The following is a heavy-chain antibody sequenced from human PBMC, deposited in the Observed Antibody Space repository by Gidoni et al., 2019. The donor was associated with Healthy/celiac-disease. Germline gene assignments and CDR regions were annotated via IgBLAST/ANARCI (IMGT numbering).Heavy chain of an antibody. CDR1: GGSISSGGYS. CDR3: ARVGLNLRRNCSSTSCYAHVGWAHFDY. D-gene: IGHD2-2*01. CDR2: IYHSGST. V-gene: IGHV4-30-2*01. J-gene: IGHJ4*02. Sequence: QLQLQESGSGLVKPSQTLSLTCAVSGGSISSGGYSWSWIRQPPGKGLEWIGYIYHSGSTYYNPSLKSRVTISVDRSKNQFSLKLSSVTAADTAVYYCARVGLNLRRNCSSTSCYAHVGWAHFDYWGQGTLVTVSS.